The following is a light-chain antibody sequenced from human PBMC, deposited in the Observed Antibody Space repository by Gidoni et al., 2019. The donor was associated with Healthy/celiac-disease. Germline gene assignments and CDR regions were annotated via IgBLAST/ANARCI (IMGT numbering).Light chain of an antibody. CDR3: QQYGSSLPYT. CDR2: GAS. J-gene: IGKJ2*01. CDR1: QSVSSSY. V-gene: IGKV3-20*01. Sequence: EIVLTQSPGTLSLSPGERATLSCRASQSVSSSYLAWYQQKPGQAPRLLIYGASSRATGIQDRFSGSGSGTDFTLTISRLEPEDFAVYYCQQYGSSLPYTFGQXTKLEIK.